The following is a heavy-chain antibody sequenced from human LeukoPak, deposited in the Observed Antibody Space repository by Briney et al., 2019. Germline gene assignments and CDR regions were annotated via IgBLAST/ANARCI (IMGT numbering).Heavy chain of an antibody. CDR3: ARGPCSGGSCRYYFDY. D-gene: IGHD2-15*01. CDR1: GLASSSYT. CDR2: ISSSSSAI. Sequence: PGGSLRLSCAASGLASSSYTMHWVRQAPRKGLEWVSYISSSSSAIYYADSVKGRFTISRDNAKSSLYLQMNSLRAEDTAVYYCARGPCSGGSCRYYFDYWGQGTLVTVSS. V-gene: IGHV3-48*01. J-gene: IGHJ4*02.